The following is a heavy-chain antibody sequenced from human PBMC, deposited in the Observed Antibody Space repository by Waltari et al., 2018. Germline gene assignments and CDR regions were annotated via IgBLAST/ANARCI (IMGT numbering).Heavy chain of an antibody. CDR1: GYTFTGYY. CDR3: ARAGEVVVMDYYYMDV. D-gene: IGHD3-22*01. J-gene: IGHJ6*03. V-gene: IGHV1-2*06. CDR2: INPNSGGT. Sequence: QVQLVQSGAEVKKPGASVKVSCKASGYTFTGYYMHWVRQAPGQGLEWMGRINPNSGGTNYAQKFQGRVTMTRDTSISAAYMELSRLRSDDTAVYYCARAGEVVVMDYYYMDVWGKGTTVTVSS.